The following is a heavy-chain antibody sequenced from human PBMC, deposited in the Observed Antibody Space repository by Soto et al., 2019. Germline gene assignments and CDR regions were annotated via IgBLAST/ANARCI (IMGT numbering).Heavy chain of an antibody. CDR2: ISSSSSTI. J-gene: IGHJ4*02. Sequence: GGSLRLSCAASGFTFSSYSMNWVRQAPGKGLEWVSYISSSSSTIYYADSVKGRFTISRDNAKNSLYLQMNSLRDEDTAVYYCARDRLLYYYDSSGYYSWVDYWGQGTLVTVSS. CDR1: GFTFSSYS. D-gene: IGHD3-22*01. CDR3: ARDRLLYYYDSSGYYSWVDY. V-gene: IGHV3-48*02.